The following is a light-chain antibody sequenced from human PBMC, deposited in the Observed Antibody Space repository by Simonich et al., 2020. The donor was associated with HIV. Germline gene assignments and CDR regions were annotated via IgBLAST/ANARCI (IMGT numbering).Light chain of an antibody. Sequence: EIVMTQSPATLSVSPGERATLSCRASQSVNSNLAWYQQKPGQAPRLLIYGASTRATGTPARFSGSGSGTDFTLTISSMQSEDFAVYYCQQYSTWPTFGGGTKVEIK. J-gene: IGKJ4*01. CDR3: QQYSTWPT. CDR1: QSVNSN. CDR2: GAS. V-gene: IGKV3-15*01.